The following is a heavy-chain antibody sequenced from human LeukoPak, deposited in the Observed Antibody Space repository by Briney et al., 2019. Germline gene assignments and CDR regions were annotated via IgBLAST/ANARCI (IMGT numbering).Heavy chain of an antibody. Sequence: AGGPLRLSCAASGFTFSSYAMSWVRQAPGKGLEWVSSISNSGGRTFYTDSVKGRFTISRDNSKITLYLQMNSLRAEDTAVYYCAKSYNGYESKPDYWGQGTLVTVSS. CDR1: GFTFSSYA. J-gene: IGHJ4*02. CDR3: AKSYNGYESKPDY. D-gene: IGHD5-12*01. V-gene: IGHV3-23*01. CDR2: ISNSGGRT.